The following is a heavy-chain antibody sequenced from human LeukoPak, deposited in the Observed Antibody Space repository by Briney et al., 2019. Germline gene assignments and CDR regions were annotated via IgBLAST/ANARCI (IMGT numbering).Heavy chain of an antibody. CDR2: ISGYNGDT. V-gene: IGHV1-18*01. Sequence: ASVKVSCKSSGYDFKTYAVSWVRQAPGQGLEWMGWISGYNGDTENAPNFRDRATMTTDTSTSTAYIELRSLSLDDTAVYFCARGGGHTSTWRSFDLWGQGTLVIVSS. D-gene: IGHD6-13*01. J-gene: IGHJ4*02. CDR3: ARGGGHTSTWRSFDL. CDR1: GYDFKTYA.